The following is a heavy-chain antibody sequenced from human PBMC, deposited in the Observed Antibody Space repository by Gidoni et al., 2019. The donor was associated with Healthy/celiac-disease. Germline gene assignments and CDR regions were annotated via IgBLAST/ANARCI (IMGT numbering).Heavy chain of an antibody. J-gene: IGHJ4*02. CDR1: GGSISSYY. V-gene: IGHV4-59*01. D-gene: IGHD5-18*01. CDR2: IYYSGST. CDR3: ASQGGYSYGTIDY. Sequence: QVQLQESGPGLVKPSETLSLTCTVSGGSISSYYWSWIRQPPGKGLEWIGYIYYSGSTNYNPSLKSRVTISVDTSKNQFSLKLSSVTAADTAVYYCASQGGYSYGTIDYWGQGTLVTVSS.